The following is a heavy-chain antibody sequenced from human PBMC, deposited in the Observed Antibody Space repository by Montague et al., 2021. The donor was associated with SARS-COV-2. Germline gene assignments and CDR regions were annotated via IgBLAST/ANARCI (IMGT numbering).Heavy chain of an antibody. D-gene: IGHD3-10*01. J-gene: IGHJ4*02. CDR3: ARDIRFYYGSGSPYGDLDY. V-gene: IGHV3-74*01. Sequence: SLRLSCAASGSTFSSYWMHWVRQAPGKGLVWVSRINSDGSSTSYADSVKGRFTISRDNAKNTLHLQMNSLRAEDTAVYYCARDIRFYYGSGSPYGDLDYWGQGTLVTVSS. CDR2: INSDGSST. CDR1: GSTFSSYW.